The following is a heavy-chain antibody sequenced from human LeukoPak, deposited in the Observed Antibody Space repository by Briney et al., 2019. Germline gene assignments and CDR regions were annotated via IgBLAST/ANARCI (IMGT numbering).Heavy chain of an antibody. D-gene: IGHD2-2*01. CDR2: IYYSGST. Sequence: KTSETLSLTCTVSGGSISSSSYYWGWIRQPPGKGLEWIGSIYYSGSTYYNPSLKSRVTISVDTSKNQFSLKLSSVTAADTAVYYCARDGPAYTSRWYDYYYGLDVWGQGTTVTVSS. CDR1: GGSISSSSYY. V-gene: IGHV4-39*02. CDR3: ARDGPAYTSRWYDYYYGLDV. J-gene: IGHJ6*02.